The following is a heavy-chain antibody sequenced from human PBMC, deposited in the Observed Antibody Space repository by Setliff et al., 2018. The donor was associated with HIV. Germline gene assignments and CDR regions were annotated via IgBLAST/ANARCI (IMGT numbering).Heavy chain of an antibody. Sequence: ASVKVSCKASGNTFTGHYIHWVRQAPGQGLEWMGWINPNSGDTAYAQKFQGRVTMTRVTSISTAYMELTRLTSDDTAVYYCARVTASGRGLHFWGQGTLVTVSS. CDR2: INPNSGDT. V-gene: IGHV1-2*02. CDR1: GNTFTGHY. CDR3: ARVTASGRGLHF. D-gene: IGHD5-12*01. J-gene: IGHJ4*02.